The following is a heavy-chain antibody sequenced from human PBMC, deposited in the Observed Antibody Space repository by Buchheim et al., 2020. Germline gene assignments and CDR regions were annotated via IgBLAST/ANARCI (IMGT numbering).Heavy chain of an antibody. CDR1: GGSISSYY. Sequence: QVQLQESGPGLVKPSETLSLTCTVSGGSISSYYWSWIRQPPGKGLEWIGYIYYSGSTNYNPSLKRRVTISVDTSKNQFSLKVSSVTAADTAVYYCARMGSSTSFSYYYGMDVWGQGTT. CDR3: ARMGSSTSFSYYYGMDV. CDR2: IYYSGST. J-gene: IGHJ6*02. V-gene: IGHV4-59*01. D-gene: IGHD2-2*01.